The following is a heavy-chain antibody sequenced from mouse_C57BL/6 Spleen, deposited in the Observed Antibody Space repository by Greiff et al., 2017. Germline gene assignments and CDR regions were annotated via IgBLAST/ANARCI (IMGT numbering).Heavy chain of an antibody. CDR2: INPRSGYT. V-gene: IGHV1-7*01. CDR1: GYTFTSYW. Sequence: QVQLQQSGAELAKPGASVKLSCKASGYTFTSYWMHWVKQRPGQGLEWIGYINPRSGYTKYNQKFKDKATLPADKSSSTAYMQLSSLTYEDSAVYYCAKIYDGSSYLYYAMDYWGQGTSVTVSS. J-gene: IGHJ4*01. CDR3: AKIYDGSSYLYYAMDY. D-gene: IGHD1-1*01.